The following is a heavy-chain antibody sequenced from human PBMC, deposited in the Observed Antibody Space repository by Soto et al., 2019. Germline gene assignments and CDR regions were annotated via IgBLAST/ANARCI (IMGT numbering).Heavy chain of an antibody. J-gene: IGHJ4*02. CDR1: GGSISSGGYY. Sequence: SETLSLTCTVSGGSISSGGYYWSWIRQHPGKGLEWIGYIYYSGSTYYNPSLKSRVTISVDTSKNQFSLKLSSVTAADTAVYYCARDVATDYDILTGLSAFDIWGQGTLVTVSS. D-gene: IGHD3-9*01. V-gene: IGHV4-31*03. CDR3: ARDVATDYDILTGLSAFDI. CDR2: IYYSGST.